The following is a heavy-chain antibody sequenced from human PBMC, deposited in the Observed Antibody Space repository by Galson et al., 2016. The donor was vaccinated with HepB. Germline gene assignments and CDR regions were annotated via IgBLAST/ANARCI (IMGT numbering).Heavy chain of an antibody. V-gene: IGHV1-3*01. CDR2: INGATGNT. J-gene: IGHJ4*02. CDR1: GYTFISYA. D-gene: IGHD3-16*01. Sequence: SVKVSCKASGYTFISYAIYWVRQAPGQGLEWMGWINGATGNTKSSPKFQGRLTITRDPSATTAYMDLNRLRSEDTAVYYCARGGLRTGAVFGGSEGDYWGQGTLITVSS. CDR3: ARGGLRTGAVFGGSEGDY.